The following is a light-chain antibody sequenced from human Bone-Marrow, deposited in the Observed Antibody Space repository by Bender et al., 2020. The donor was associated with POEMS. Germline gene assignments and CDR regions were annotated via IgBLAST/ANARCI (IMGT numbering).Light chain of an antibody. Sequence: SYDLTQPPSVSVSPGQTARITCSGNKLVNKYACWYQLRPGQSPVLVIYQNDQRPPGIPERFSGSKSGNTATLTISGTQALDEADYFCQTWDSSIVLFGGGTKLTVL. CDR2: QND. CDR1: KLVNKY. J-gene: IGLJ2*01. V-gene: IGLV3-1*01. CDR3: QTWDSSIVL.